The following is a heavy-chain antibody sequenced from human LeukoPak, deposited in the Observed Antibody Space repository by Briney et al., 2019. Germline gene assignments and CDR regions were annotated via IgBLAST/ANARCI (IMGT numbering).Heavy chain of an antibody. Sequence: GGSLRLSCTASGFTFGDYFMSWVRQAPGKGLEWVSFIRSKAYGGTTEYAASVKGRFTISRDDSKSIAYLQMSSLKTEDTAVYYCTRGYRSGTINPFFGYWGQGILVAVSS. CDR3: TRGYRSGTINPFFGY. CDR1: GFTFGDYF. D-gene: IGHD1-7*01. CDR2: IRSKAYGGTT. V-gene: IGHV3-49*04. J-gene: IGHJ4*02.